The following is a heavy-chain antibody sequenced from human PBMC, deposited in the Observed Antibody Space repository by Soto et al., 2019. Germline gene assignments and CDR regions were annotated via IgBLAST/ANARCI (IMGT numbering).Heavy chain of an antibody. CDR3: TTEDENGLFDY. D-gene: IGHD6-25*01. CDR1: GFTFSNAW. V-gene: IGHV3-15*07. Sequence: GESLKISCAASGFTFSNAWMNWVRQAPGKGLEWVGRIKSKTDGGTTDYAAPVKGRFTISRDDSKNTLYLQMNSLKTEDTAVYYCTTEDENGLFDYWGQGTLVTVSS. CDR2: IKSKTDGGTT. J-gene: IGHJ4*02.